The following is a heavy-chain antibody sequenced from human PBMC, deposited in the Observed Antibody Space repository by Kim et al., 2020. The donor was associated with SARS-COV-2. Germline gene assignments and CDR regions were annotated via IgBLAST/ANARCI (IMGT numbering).Heavy chain of an antibody. CDR3: AKRDYYDSSGYYY. J-gene: IGHJ4*02. CDR1: GFTFSTYA. V-gene: IGHV3-23*01. CDR2: IGGSGGST. D-gene: IGHD3-22*01. Sequence: GGSLRLSCAASGFTFSTYAMSWVRQAPGKGLEWVSSIGGSGGSTDYADSVKGRFIISRDNSKNTLYLQMNSLRAEDTAVYYCAKRDYYDSSGYYYWGQGTLSPSPQ.